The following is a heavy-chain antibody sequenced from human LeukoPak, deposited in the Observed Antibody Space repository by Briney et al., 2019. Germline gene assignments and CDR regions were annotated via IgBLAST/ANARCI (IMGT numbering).Heavy chain of an antibody. V-gene: IGHV1-2*02. J-gene: IGHJ3*02. D-gene: IGHD3-3*01. Sequence: ASVKVSCKASKYTFSGYYMHWVRQAPGQGLQWMGWINPKTGDTNYAQKFQGRVTMTRDTSISTGYMSLSRLRSDDTAVYYCATVALDDFWSGYDGFDIWGQGTMVIAS. CDR3: ATVALDDFWSGYDGFDI. CDR1: KYTFSGYY. CDR2: INPKTGDT.